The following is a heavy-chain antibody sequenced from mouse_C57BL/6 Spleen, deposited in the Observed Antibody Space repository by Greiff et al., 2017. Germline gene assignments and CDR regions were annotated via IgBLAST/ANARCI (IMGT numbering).Heavy chain of an antibody. CDR2: INPSNGGT. V-gene: IGHV1-53*01. J-gene: IGHJ4*01. Sequence: QVQLQQPGTELVKPGASVKLSCKASGYTFTSYWMHWVKQRPGQGLEWIGNINPSNGGTNYNEKFKSKATLTVDKSSRTAYMQLSSLTSEDSAVYYCAREGWDTGGAMDYWGQGTSVTVSS. CDR1: GYTFTSYW. CDR3: AREGWDTGGAMDY. D-gene: IGHD4-1*01.